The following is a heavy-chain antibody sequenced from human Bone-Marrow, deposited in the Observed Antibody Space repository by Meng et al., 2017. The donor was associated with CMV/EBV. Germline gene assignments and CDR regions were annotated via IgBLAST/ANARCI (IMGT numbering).Heavy chain of an antibody. CDR1: GFTFSSYS. V-gene: IGHV3-21*01. CDR2: ISSSRSYI. D-gene: IGHD5-18*01. CDR3: ARVRLKPTAFFDY. Sequence: GESLKISCAASGFTFSSYSMNWVRQAPGKGLEWVSSISSSRSYIYYADSVKGRFTISRDNAKNSLYLQMNCLSAEDTAVYYCARVRLKPTAFFDYWGQGTLVTVSS. J-gene: IGHJ4*02.